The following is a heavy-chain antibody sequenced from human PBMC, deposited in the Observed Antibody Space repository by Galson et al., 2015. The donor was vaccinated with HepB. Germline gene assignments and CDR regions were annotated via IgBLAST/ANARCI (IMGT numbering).Heavy chain of an antibody. V-gene: IGHV3-30-3*01. CDR2: VSYDGSNK. CDR1: GFTFSKYA. Sequence: SLRLSCAASGFTFSKYAMHWVRQAPGKGLEWVTFVSYDGSNKYYADSVKGRFTISRDNSKNTLYLQMDSLRAEDTAVYYCARDPIIHESRMPSRILANYYGMDVWGQGTTVTVSS. J-gene: IGHJ6*02. D-gene: IGHD5-12*01. CDR3: ARDPIIHESRMPSRILANYYGMDV.